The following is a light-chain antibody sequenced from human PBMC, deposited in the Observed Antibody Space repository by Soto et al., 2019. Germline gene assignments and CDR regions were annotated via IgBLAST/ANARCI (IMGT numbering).Light chain of an antibody. CDR1: RGINNY. CDR3: QQYINHPYT. J-gene: IGKJ2*01. Sequence: DIQMTQSPSSLSASVGDTVTITCQASRGINNYLAWFQQRPGKAPRSLIYAASSLQSGVPWRFSGSGSGTDFTLTITNLQPEDFATYYCQQYINHPYTFGQGTTLGIK. CDR2: AAS. V-gene: IGKV1-16*01.